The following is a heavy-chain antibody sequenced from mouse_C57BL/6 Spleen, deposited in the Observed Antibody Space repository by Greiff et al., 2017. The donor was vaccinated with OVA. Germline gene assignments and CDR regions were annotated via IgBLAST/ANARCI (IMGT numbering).Heavy chain of an antibody. D-gene: IGHD3-3*01. CDR3: ARERAGFAY. CDR2: ISYDGSN. CDR1: GYSITSGYY. J-gene: IGHJ3*01. V-gene: IGHV3-6*01. Sequence: EVQLQQSGPGLVKPSQSLSLTCSVTGYSITSGYYWNWIRQFPGNKLEWMGYISYDGSNNYNPSLKNRISITRDTSKNQFFLKLNSVTTEDTATYCCARERAGFAYWGQGTLVTVSA.